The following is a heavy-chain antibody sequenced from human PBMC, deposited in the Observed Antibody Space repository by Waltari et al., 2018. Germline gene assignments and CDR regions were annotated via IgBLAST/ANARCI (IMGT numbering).Heavy chain of an antibody. CDR1: GAFGSYA. CDR3: ARRNLGYAFDI. J-gene: IGHJ3*02. V-gene: IGHV1-69*01. Sequence: GAFGSYAITWVRQAPGHGLEWVGGMIPIYGTPNFAQKFQGRVTFTADESTTTAYMELTSLKSEDTAIYYCARRNLGYAFDIWGQGTLVTVSS. CDR2: MIPIYGTP. D-gene: IGHD1-26*01.